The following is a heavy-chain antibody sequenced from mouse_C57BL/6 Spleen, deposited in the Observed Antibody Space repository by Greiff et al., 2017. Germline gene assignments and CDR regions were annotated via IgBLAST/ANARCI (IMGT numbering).Heavy chain of an antibody. Sequence: VQGVESGAELVRPGTSVKVSCKASGYAFTNYLIEWVKQRPGQGLEWIGVINPGSGGTNYNEKFKGKATLTADKSSSTAYMQLSSLTSEDSAVYFCARLTYYVGAMDYWGQGTSVTVSS. CDR3: ARLTYYVGAMDY. V-gene: IGHV1-54*01. J-gene: IGHJ4*01. CDR1: GYAFTNYL. D-gene: IGHD1-1*01. CDR2: INPGSGGT.